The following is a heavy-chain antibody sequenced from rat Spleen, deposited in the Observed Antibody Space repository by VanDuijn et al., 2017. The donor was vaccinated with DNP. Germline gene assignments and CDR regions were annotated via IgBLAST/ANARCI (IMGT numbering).Heavy chain of an antibody. Sequence: EAQLVESGGDLVQPGRSLKLSCVASGVPFISFGMTLIRQVPGKGLEGVASITNGAGNTYYQDSVKGRFTISRDSAKNTLYLQMNSLRSEDTATYYCASEGYEYSFDYWGQGVMVTVSS. CDR1: GVPFISFG. V-gene: IGHV5-31*01. J-gene: IGHJ2*01. CDR2: ITNGAGNT. CDR3: ASEGYEYSFDY. D-gene: IGHD4-3*01.